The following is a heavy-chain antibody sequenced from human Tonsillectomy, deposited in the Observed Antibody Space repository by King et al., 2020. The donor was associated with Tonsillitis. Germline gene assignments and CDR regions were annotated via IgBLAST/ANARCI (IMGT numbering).Heavy chain of an antibody. Sequence: VQLVESGGGVVQPGRSLRLSCAASGFTFNSYLMHWVRQAPGKGLEWVAVISFDGSYTYYVDSVKGRFTISRDNSKNSLYLQMNSLRPEDTAVYYCARDGEAVGFDVWDQGTTVTVSS. CDR2: ISFDGSYT. CDR1: GFTFNSYL. V-gene: IGHV3-30-3*01. J-gene: IGHJ6*02. CDR3: ARDGEAVGFDV. D-gene: IGHD6-19*01.